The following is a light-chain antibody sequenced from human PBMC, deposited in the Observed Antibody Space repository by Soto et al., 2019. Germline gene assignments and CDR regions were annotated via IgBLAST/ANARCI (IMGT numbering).Light chain of an antibody. CDR2: LAS. J-gene: IGKJ1*01. CDR1: QSISNY. Sequence: DIRMTQSPSSLSASVGDRVTITCRASQSISNYLNWYQQRPGKAPKLLIYLASSLSSGVPSKFSGSGSGTDFTLTISVLQPEDSATYYCQQTYKTPLTFGQGTKVEIK. V-gene: IGKV1-39*01. CDR3: QQTYKTPLT.